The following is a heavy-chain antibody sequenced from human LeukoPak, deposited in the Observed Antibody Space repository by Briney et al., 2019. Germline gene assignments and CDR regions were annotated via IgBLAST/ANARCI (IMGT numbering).Heavy chain of an antibody. CDR2: IIPVFGSA. D-gene: IGHD3-3*01. Sequence: ASVKVSCKTSGGTFSSCAINWVRQAPGQGLEWMGGIIPVFGSADYAQKFQGRVTITADESTSTAYMELSSLRSEDTAVYYCARDCRDFWSGYYLSWFDPWGQGTLVTVSS. V-gene: IGHV1-69*13. CDR3: ARDCRDFWSGYYLSWFDP. J-gene: IGHJ5*02. CDR1: GGTFSSCA.